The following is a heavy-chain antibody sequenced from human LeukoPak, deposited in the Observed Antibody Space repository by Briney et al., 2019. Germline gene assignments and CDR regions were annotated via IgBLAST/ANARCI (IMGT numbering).Heavy chain of an antibody. V-gene: IGHV3-9*01. Sequence: GGSLRLSRAASGFTFDAYAMHWVRQAPGTGLEWFSGISWNRGSIGYAVYVKGRFTISRDNTKNSLYLQMNSLRAEDTALYYCAKDPNYDIRGGWFDPWGQGTLVTVSS. CDR1: GFTFDAYA. CDR3: AKDPNYDIRGGWFDP. J-gene: IGHJ5*02. CDR2: ISWNRGSI. D-gene: IGHD3-9*01.